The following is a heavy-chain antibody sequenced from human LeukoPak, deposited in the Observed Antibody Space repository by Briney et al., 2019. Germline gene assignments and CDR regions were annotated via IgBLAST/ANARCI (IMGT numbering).Heavy chain of an antibody. V-gene: IGHV3-23*01. D-gene: IGHD4-11*01. CDR2: ISGSGGTT. CDR3: AKNAATVTKGYYYYYMDV. J-gene: IGHJ6*03. Sequence: QPGGSLRLSCAASGFTLSNYWMHWVRQAPGKGLEWVSDISGSGGTTYYADSVKGRFTISRDNSKNTLYLQMNSLRAEDTAVYYCAKNAATVTKGYYYYYMDVWGKGTTVTVSS. CDR1: GFTLSNYW.